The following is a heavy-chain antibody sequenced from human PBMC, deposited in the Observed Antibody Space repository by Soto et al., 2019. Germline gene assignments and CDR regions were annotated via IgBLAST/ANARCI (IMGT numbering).Heavy chain of an antibody. CDR1: GFTFNNYG. Sequence: GGSLRLSCAASGFTFNNYGMHWVRQAPGKGLEWVAVIWNDGNGYYYANSVKGRFTISRDNAKNSLYLQMNSLRAEDTAVYYCARGPSLLWFGEDAFDIWGQGTMVTVSS. CDR3: ARGPSLLWFGEDAFDI. V-gene: IGHV3-33*01. CDR2: IWNDGNGY. J-gene: IGHJ3*02. D-gene: IGHD3-10*01.